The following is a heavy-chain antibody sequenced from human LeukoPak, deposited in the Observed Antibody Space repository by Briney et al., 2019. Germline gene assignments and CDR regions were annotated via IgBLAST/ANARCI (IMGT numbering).Heavy chain of an antibody. V-gene: IGHV3-48*01. CDR2: ISSSSSSTI. Sequence: GGSLRLSCAASGFTFSSYSMNWVRQAPGKGLEWVSYISSSSSSTIYYADSVKGRFTISRDNAKNSLYLQMNSLRAEDTAVYYCARGVGYCSSTSCYKGRDAFDIWGQGTMVTVSS. J-gene: IGHJ3*02. D-gene: IGHD2-2*02. CDR3: ARGVGYCSSTSCYKGRDAFDI. CDR1: GFTFSSYS.